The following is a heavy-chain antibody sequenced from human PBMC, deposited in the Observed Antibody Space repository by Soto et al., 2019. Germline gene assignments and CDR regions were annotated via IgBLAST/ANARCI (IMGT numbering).Heavy chain of an antibody. CDR2: IYYSGST. J-gene: IGHJ6*03. CDR3: ARLTSYDYYMDV. V-gene: IGHV4-59*01. D-gene: IGHD3-16*01. Sequence: PSETLSLTCTVSGDSISSNFWSWIRQPPGKGLEWIGYIYYSGSTNYNPSLKSRLSISADTSKNHFSLKLSSVTAADTAVYYCARLTSYDYYMDVWGKGTTVTVSS. CDR1: GDSISSNF.